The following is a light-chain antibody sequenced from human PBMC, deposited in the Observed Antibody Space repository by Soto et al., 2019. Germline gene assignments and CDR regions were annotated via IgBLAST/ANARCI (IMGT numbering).Light chain of an antibody. CDR2: ENN. CDR3: QSYDSSLSGYV. V-gene: IGLV1-40*01. J-gene: IGLJ1*01. Sequence: QSVLTQPPSASEAPGQRVTISCSGSSSNIGAGYEAHWYQQVPGTAPKLLIYENNHRPSGVPDRFSGSKSGTSASLAITGLQAEDEAEYYCQSYDSSLSGYVFGTGTKVTVL. CDR1: SSNIGAGYE.